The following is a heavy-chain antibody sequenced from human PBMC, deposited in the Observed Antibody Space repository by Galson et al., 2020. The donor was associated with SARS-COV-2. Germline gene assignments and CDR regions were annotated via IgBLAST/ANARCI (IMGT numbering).Heavy chain of an antibody. V-gene: IGHV1-2*04. CDR1: GYTFTGYY. CDR2: INPNSGGT. J-gene: IGHJ3*02. CDR3: ARVGCSGGSCYSSLTDAFDI. Sequence: ASVKVSCKASGYTFTGYYMHWVRQAPGQGLEWMGWINPNSGGTNYAQKFQGWVTMTRDTSISTAYMELSRLRSDDTAVYYCARVGCSGGSCYSSLTDAFDIWGQGTMVTVSS. D-gene: IGHD2-15*01.